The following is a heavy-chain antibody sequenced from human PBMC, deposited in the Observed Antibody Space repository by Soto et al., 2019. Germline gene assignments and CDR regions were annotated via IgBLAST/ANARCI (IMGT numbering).Heavy chain of an antibody. Sequence: ASVKVSCKASGYTFTSYYMHCVRQAPGQGLEWMGIINPSGGSTSYAQKFQGRVNMTRDTSTSTVYMELSSLRSEETAVYYCARVLIAARLDYWGQGTLVTVSS. CDR2: INPSGGST. J-gene: IGHJ4*01. V-gene: IGHV1-46*01. CDR3: ARVLIAARLDY. CDR1: GYTFTSYY. D-gene: IGHD6-6*01.